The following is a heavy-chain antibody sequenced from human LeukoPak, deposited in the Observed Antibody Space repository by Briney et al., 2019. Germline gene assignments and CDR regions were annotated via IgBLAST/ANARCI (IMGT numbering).Heavy chain of an antibody. V-gene: IGHV3-23*01. J-gene: IGHJ4*02. D-gene: IGHD3-22*01. Sequence: GGSLRLSGAASGFTFSSYAMSWVCQAPGKGLEWVSAISGSGGSTYYADSVKGRFTISRDNSKNTLYLQMNSLRAEDTAVYYCAKDGTFSGYYGDYWGQGTLVTVSS. CDR2: ISGSGGST. CDR3: AKDGTFSGYYGDY. CDR1: GFTFSSYA.